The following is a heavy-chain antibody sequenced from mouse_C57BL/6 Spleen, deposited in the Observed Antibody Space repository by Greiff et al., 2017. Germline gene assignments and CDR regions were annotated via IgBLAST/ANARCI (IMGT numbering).Heavy chain of an antibody. V-gene: IGHV1-53*01. CDR1: GYTFTSYW. CDR2: IFPGNGST. Sequence: VQLQQPGTELMKPGASVKLSCKASGYTFTSYWIHWVKQRPGHGLEWIGDIFPGNGSTNYNEKFKSKATMTVDKSSSTAYMQLSSLTSEDSAVDEGARRIYYYGSGWDYLDDWGQGTTRTAAS. D-gene: IGHD1-1*01. J-gene: IGHJ2*01. CDR3: ARRIYYYGSGWDYLDD.